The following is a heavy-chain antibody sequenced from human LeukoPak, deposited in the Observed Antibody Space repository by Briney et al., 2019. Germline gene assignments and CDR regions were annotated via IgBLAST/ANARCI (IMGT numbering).Heavy chain of an antibody. Sequence: ASVKVSCKASGYTFTSYGISWVRQAPGQGLEWMGWISGYNGHTKYAQKVQGRVTMTTDTSTSTAFMELRSLRSDDTAVYYCARAKSLLWFGENGDYWGQGTLVTVSS. CDR1: GYTFTSYG. V-gene: IGHV1-18*01. J-gene: IGHJ4*02. CDR2: ISGYNGHT. D-gene: IGHD3-10*01. CDR3: ARAKSLLWFGENGDY.